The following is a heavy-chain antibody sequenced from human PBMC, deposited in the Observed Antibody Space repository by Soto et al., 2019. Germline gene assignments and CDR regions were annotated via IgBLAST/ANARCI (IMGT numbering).Heavy chain of an antibody. Sequence: GESLKISCKGSGYSFTSYWIGWVRQMPGKGLEWMGIIYPGDSDTRYSPSFQGQVTISADKSISTAYLQWSSLKASDTAMYYCASQGGYYGSGSYYNSVAFDIWGQGTMVTVSS. V-gene: IGHV5-51*01. CDR1: GYSFTSYW. D-gene: IGHD3-10*01. J-gene: IGHJ3*02. CDR3: ASQGGYYGSGSYYNSVAFDI. CDR2: IYPGDSDT.